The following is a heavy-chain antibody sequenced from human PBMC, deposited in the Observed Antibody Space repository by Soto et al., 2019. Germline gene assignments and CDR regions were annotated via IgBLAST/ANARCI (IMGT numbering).Heavy chain of an antibody. CDR3: ARDSGEGAAGTLA. CDR1: GDSISGSTYY. V-gene: IGHV4-31*03. CDR2: IYYSGTT. J-gene: IGHJ5*02. Sequence: PSETLSLTCTVSGDSISGSTYYWSWIRQHPGKGLEWIGYIYYSGTTYYNPSLKSRLSMSMDTSKNQFSLNLTSVTAADTAVYYCARDSGEGAAGTLAWGQGTLVTVSS. D-gene: IGHD6-13*01.